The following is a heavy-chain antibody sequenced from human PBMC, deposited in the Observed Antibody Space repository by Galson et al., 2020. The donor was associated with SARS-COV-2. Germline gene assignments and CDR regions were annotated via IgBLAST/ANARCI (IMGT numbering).Heavy chain of an antibody. CDR1: VGSISIYY. D-gene: IGHD2-2*01. Sequence: ETSETLSLTCTVSVGSISIYYWSWIRQPPGKGLEWIGHIYNSGSANYNPSLKSRVTMSLDTPMKQFSLKLNSVTGADTAVYYCARRDCTKTSCPFDSWGQGTLVTVSS. J-gene: IGHJ4*02. CDR2: IYNSGSA. V-gene: IGHV4-59*01. CDR3: ARRDCTKTSCPFDS.